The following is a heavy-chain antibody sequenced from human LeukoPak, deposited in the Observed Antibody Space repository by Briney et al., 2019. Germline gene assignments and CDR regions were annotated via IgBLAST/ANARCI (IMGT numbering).Heavy chain of an antibody. CDR1: GDSVSSNSAA. V-gene: IGHV6-1*01. CDR3: AREPGGSCSRQYYYYYYYMDV. D-gene: IGHD2-15*01. J-gene: IGHJ6*03. CDR2: TYYRSKWFN. Sequence: SQTLSLTRAISGDSVSSNSAAWNWIRQSPSRGLEWLGRTYYRSKWFNDYAVSVKSRITINPDTSKNQFSLQLNSVTPEDTAVYYCAREPGGSCSRQYYYYYYYMDVWGKGTTVTVSS.